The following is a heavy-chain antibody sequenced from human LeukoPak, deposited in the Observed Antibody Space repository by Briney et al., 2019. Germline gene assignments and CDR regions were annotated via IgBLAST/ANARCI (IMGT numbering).Heavy chain of an antibody. V-gene: IGHV3-53*01. J-gene: IGHJ6*03. CDR3: ARVTRANYHCYMDV. CDR2: IYRGGST. Sequence: GGSLRLSCAASGFTFSSYEMNWVRQAPGKGLEWVSVIYRGGSTYYADCVKGRFTISRDNSKNTLYLQMNSLRAEDTAVYYCARVTRANYHCYMDVWGKGTTVTISS. CDR1: GFTFSSYE. D-gene: IGHD1-7*01.